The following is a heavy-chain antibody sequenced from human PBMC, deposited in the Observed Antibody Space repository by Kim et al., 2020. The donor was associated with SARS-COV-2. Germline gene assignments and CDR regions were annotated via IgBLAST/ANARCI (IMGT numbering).Heavy chain of an antibody. Sequence: GGSLRLSCAASGFTFSNYWMNWVRQAPGRGLEWVAIINPDGSGKNYVDSMKGRFTISRDNAKNSLYLQMNNLRAEDTAVYYCTRESGDRYGRGHYWGQGALVTVSS. V-gene: IGHV3-7*03. CDR3: TRESGDRYGRGHY. CDR2: INPDGSGK. CDR1: GFTFSNYW. J-gene: IGHJ4*02. D-gene: IGHD5-18*01.